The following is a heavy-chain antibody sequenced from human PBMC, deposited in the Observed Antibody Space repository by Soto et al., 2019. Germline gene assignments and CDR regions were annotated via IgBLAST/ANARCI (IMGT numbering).Heavy chain of an antibody. V-gene: IGHV1-18*01. CDR1: GYTFTSYG. J-gene: IGHJ6*02. D-gene: IGHD3-3*01. CDR2: ISAYNGNI. Sequence: ASVKVSCKASGYTFTSYGISWVRQAPGQGLEWMGWISAYNGNINYAQKLQGRVTMTTDTSTSTAYMELRSLRSDDTAVYYCARDSLHYDFWSAYYGMDVWGQGTTVTVSS. CDR3: ARDSLHYDFWSAYYGMDV.